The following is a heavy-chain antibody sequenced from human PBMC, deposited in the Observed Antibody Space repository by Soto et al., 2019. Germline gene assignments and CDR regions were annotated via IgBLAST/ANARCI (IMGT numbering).Heavy chain of an antibody. Sequence: QVQLVQSGAEVKKPGSSVKVSCKASGGTFSSYTISWVRQAPGQGLEWMARIIPILGIANYAQKFQGRVTITADKSTSTADMELSSLRSEDTAVYYCARFRGSYGRDVWGQGTTVTVSS. V-gene: IGHV1-69*02. CDR3: ARFRGSYGRDV. CDR2: IIPILGIA. CDR1: GGTFSSYT. J-gene: IGHJ6*02. D-gene: IGHD3-10*01.